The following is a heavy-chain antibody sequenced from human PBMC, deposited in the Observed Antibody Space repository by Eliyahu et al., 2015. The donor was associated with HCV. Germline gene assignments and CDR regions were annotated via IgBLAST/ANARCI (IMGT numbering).Heavy chain of an antibody. D-gene: IGHD6-19*01. J-gene: IGHJ4*02. V-gene: IGHV3-23*01. CDR2: ISGSGGST. CDR1: GFTFXSYA. Sequence: EVQLLESGGGLVQPGGSLRLSCAASGFTFXSYAMSWVRQAPGKGLEWVSAISGSGGSTYYADSVKGRFTISRDNSKNTLYLQMNSLRAEDTAVYYCAKDSVAGWGVLEPCFDYWGQGTLVTVSS. CDR3: AKDSVAGWGVLEPCFDY.